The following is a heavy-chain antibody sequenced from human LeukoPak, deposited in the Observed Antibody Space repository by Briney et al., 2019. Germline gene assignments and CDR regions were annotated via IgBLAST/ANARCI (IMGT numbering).Heavy chain of an antibody. V-gene: IGHV3-23*01. Sequence: PGGSLRLSCAVSGITLSNYGMSWVRQAPGKGLEWVAGISGSGGGTNYADSVKGRFTISRDNSKNTLYLRMNSLRAEDTAVYFCAKRGVIRVILVGFHKEAYFFDSWGQGALVTVSS. D-gene: IGHD3-10*01. J-gene: IGHJ4*02. CDR2: ISGSGGGT. CDR1: GITLSNYG. CDR3: AKRGVIRVILVGFHKEAYFFDS.